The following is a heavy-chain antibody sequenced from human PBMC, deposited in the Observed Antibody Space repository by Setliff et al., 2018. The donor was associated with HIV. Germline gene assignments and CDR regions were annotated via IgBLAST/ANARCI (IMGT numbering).Heavy chain of an antibody. Sequence: SETLSLTCAVYGGSFSGYYWSWIRQPPGKGLEWIGEINHSGSTNYNPSLKSRVTISVDTSKNQFSLKLNSVTAADTAVYYCARGRGYSGYYYYYYYMDVWGKGTTVTVSS. CDR2: INHSGST. J-gene: IGHJ6*03. CDR1: GGSFSGYY. V-gene: IGHV4-34*01. CDR3: ARGRGYSGYYYYYYYMDV. D-gene: IGHD5-12*01.